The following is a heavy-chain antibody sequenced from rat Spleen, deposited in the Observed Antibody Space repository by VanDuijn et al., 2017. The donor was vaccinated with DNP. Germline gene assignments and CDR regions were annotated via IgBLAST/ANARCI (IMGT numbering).Heavy chain of an antibody. D-gene: IGHD1-12*03. CDR3: ARGGYYPNWFAY. CDR1: GFTFSDYY. J-gene: IGHJ3*01. Sequence: EVQLVESGGGLVQPGRSLKLSCAASGFTFSDYYMAWVRQAPKKGLEWVATISYDGSSTYYRDSVKGRFTISRDNAKSTLYLQMDSLRSEDTATYYCARGGYYPNWFAYWGQGTLVTVSS. CDR2: ISYDGSST. V-gene: IGHV5-7*01.